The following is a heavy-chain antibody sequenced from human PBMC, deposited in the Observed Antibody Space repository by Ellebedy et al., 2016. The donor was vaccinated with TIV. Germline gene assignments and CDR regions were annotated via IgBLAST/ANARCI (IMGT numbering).Heavy chain of an antibody. CDR2: IGTAGDT. CDR1: GFTFSGYD. D-gene: IGHD3-10*01. V-gene: IGHV3-13*04. Sequence: GESLKISXAASGFTFSGYDMHWVRQATGKGLEWVSAIGTAGDTYYPGSVKGRFTISRENAKNSLYLQMNSLRAGDTAVYYCARAGGSGSMDYWGQGTLVTVSS. CDR3: ARAGGSGSMDY. J-gene: IGHJ4*02.